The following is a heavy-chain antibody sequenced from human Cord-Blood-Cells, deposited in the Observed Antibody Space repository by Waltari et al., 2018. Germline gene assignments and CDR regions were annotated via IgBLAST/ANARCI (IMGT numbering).Heavy chain of an antibody. J-gene: IGHJ6*03. D-gene: IGHD6-6*01. CDR2: IKSKTDGETT. CDR1: GFTFSNAW. Sequence: EVQLVESGGGLVKPGGSLRLSCAASGFTFSNAWMSWVRQAPGKGLEWVGRIKSKTDGETTDYAAPVKGRFTISRDDSKNTLYLQMNSLKTEDTAVYYCTTEGDSSSSYYYYYYMDVWGKGTTVTVSS. V-gene: IGHV3-15*01. CDR3: TTEGDSSSSYYYYYYMDV.